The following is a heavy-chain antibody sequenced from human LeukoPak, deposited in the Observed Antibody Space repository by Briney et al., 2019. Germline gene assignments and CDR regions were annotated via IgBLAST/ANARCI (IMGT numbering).Heavy chain of an antibody. CDR2: IYYSGST. V-gene: IGHV4-39*07. CDR1: GGSISSSSYY. J-gene: IGHJ4*02. CDR3: ARDSYGYATANPEFDY. D-gene: IGHD5-18*01. Sequence: SETLSLTCTVSGGSISSSSYYWGWIRQPPGKGLEWIGSIYYSGSTYYNPSLKSRVTISVDTSKNQFSLKLSSVTAADTAVYYCARDSYGYATANPEFDYWGQGTLVTVSS.